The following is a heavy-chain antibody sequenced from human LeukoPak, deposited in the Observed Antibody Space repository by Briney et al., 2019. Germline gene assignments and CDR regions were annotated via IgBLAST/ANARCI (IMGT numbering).Heavy chain of an antibody. Sequence: GGSLRLSCAASGFTFSSYAMSWVSQAPGKGLEWVGRIKSKTDGGTTDYAAPVKGRFTISRDDSKNTLYLQMNSLKTEDTAVYYCTTVSYGKLDYWGQGTLVTVSS. V-gene: IGHV3-15*01. CDR3: TTVSYGKLDY. CDR1: GFTFSSYA. J-gene: IGHJ4*02. D-gene: IGHD3-16*01. CDR2: IKSKTDGGTT.